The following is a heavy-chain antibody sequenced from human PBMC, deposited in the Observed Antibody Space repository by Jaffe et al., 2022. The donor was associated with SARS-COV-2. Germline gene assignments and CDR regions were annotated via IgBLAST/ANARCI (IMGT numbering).Heavy chain of an antibody. CDR1: GFTFSSYA. V-gene: IGHV3-64*01. D-gene: IGHD1-7*01. CDR2: ISSNGGST. Sequence: EVQLVESGGGLVQPGGSLRLSCAASGFTFSSYAMHWVRQAPGKGLEYVSAISSNGGSTYYANSVKGRFTISRDNSKNTLYLQMGSLRAEDMAVYYCARSDSELYYYYGMDVWGQGTTVTVSS. J-gene: IGHJ6*02. CDR3: ARSDSELYYYYGMDV.